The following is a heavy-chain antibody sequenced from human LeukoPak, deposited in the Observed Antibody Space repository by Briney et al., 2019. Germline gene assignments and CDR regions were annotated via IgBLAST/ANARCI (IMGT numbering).Heavy chain of an antibody. CDR2: IYDSGYT. CDR1: GGSITKNF. V-gene: IGHV4-59*08. D-gene: IGHD2-2*01. CDR3: ARSGDYCSGDICYAVHLDL. Sequence: KPSETLSLTCTVSGGSITKNFWSWIRQAPGKGLEWIGYIYDSGYTNYSPSLESRVTISVDTSKNQFSLRLRSVTAADTAVYYCARSGDYCSGDICYAVHLDLWGRGTLVTVSS. J-gene: IGHJ2*01.